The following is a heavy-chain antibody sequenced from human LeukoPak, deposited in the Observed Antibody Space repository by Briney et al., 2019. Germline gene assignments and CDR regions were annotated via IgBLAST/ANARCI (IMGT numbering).Heavy chain of an antibody. V-gene: IGHV3-9*01. CDR3: AKEYGDHFDY. D-gene: IGHD4-17*01. CDR1: GFTFSSYS. Sequence: PGGSLRLSCAASGFTFSSYSMNWVRQAPGKGLEWVSGISWNSGSLGYADSVKGRFTISRDNAKNSLYLQMNSLRAEDTALYYCAKEYGDHFDYWGQGTLVTVSS. J-gene: IGHJ4*02. CDR2: ISWNSGSL.